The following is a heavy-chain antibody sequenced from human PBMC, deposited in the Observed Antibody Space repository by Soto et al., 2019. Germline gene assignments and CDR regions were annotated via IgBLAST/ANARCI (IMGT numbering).Heavy chain of an antibody. J-gene: IGHJ1*01. Sequence: GESLKISCKGSGYSFTSYWIGWVRQMPGKGLEWMGIIYPGDSDTRYSPSFQGQVTISADKSISTAYLQWSSLKASDTAMYYCARHFYGDQYHEYFQHWGQGTLVTVSS. V-gene: IGHV5-51*01. D-gene: IGHD4-17*01. CDR3: ARHFYGDQYHEYFQH. CDR2: IYPGDSDT. CDR1: GYSFTSYW.